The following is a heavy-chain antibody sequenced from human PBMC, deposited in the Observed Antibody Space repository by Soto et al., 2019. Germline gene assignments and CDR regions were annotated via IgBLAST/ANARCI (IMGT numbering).Heavy chain of an antibody. D-gene: IGHD2-8*01. CDR2: INPSGDTT. V-gene: IGHV1-46*01. Sequence: QVQLVQSGAEVKKPGASVKVSCKASRNTFTKYYMHWVRQAPGQGLEWMGIINPSGDTTIYAQKFQGRVTMTRDTSTSTVYMDLSSLRSEDTAVYYCATDPSNGRDDAFDIWGQGTMVTVSS. CDR1: RNTFTKYY. J-gene: IGHJ3*02. CDR3: ATDPSNGRDDAFDI.